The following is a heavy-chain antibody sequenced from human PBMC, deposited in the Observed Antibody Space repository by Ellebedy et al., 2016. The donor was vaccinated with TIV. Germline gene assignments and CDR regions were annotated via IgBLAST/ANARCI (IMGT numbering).Heavy chain of an antibody. CDR1: GFTFSSYA. CDR2: LSANGGTT. J-gene: IGHJ4*02. Sequence: GESLKISCATSGFTFSSYAMHWVRQAPGKGLEWVSILSANGGTTYYADSVKGRFTISRDNSKNTLFLQMSSLRAEDTAVYFCARRSTDFAFDSWGQGTLVTVSS. V-gene: IGHV3-23*01. D-gene: IGHD3/OR15-3a*01. CDR3: ARRSTDFAFDS.